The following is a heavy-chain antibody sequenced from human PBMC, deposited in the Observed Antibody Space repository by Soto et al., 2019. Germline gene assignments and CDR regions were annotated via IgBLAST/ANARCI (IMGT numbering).Heavy chain of an antibody. V-gene: IGHV3-30*18. CDR2: ISYDGSNK. CDR3: AKDTTGSGSDAFDI. Sequence: GGSLRLSCAASGFTFSSYGMHWVRQAPGKGLEWVAVISYDGSNKYYADSVKGRFTISRDNSKNTLYLQMNSLRAEDTAVYYCAKDTTGSGSDAFDIWGQGTMVTVSS. J-gene: IGHJ3*02. D-gene: IGHD3-10*01. CDR1: GFTFSSYG.